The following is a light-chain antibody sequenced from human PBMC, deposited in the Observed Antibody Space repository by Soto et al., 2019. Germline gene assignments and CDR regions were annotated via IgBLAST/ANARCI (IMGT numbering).Light chain of an antibody. CDR2: DAS. J-gene: IGKJ1*01. V-gene: IGKV3-11*01. CDR3: QQCNNWPRT. Sequence: EIVLTQSPATLSLSPGERATLSCRASQSVSDYLAWYQQKPGQPPRLLIYDASKRATGIPPRFSGSGSGTEFTLTISSLQSEDFAFYYCQQCNNWPRTFGQGTKVDIK. CDR1: QSVSDY.